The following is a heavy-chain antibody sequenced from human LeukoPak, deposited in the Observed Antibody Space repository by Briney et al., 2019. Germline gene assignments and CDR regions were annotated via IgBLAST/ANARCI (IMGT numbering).Heavy chain of an antibody. CDR1: GFTFSNYD. D-gene: IGHD3-16*01. V-gene: IGHV3-48*03. CDR3: ARRTYVDY. J-gene: IGHJ4*02. CDR2: ISTSGGST. Sequence: PGGSLRLSCAASGFTFSNYDMIWVRQAPGKGLEWVSYISTSGGSTNYADSVEGRFTISRDNAKNSLYLQMNSLRAEDTALYYCARRTYVDYWGQGTLVTVSS.